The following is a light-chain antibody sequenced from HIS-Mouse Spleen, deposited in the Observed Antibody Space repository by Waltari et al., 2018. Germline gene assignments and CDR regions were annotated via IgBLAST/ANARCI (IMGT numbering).Light chain of an antibody. V-gene: IGLV2-14*03. CDR2: DVS. Sequence: QSALTQPASVSGSPGQSITISCTGTSSDVGGYNYVSWYQQHPGKAPKLMIYDVSNRPSGVSNRFSGSKSRKTASLTISGLQAEDEADYYCSSYTSSSTLVFGGGTKLTVL. J-gene: IGLJ3*02. CDR3: SSYTSSSTLV. CDR1: SSDVGGYNY.